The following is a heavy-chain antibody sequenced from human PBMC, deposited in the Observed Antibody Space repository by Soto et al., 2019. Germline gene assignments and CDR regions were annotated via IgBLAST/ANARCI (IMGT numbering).Heavy chain of an antibody. D-gene: IGHD4-17*01. V-gene: IGHV4-31*03. Sequence: QVQLQESGPGLVKPSQTLSLTCTVSGGSISSGGYYWSWIRQHPGKGLEWIGYIYYSGSTYYNPSLKSRVTIXXDXSXXQFSLKLSSVTAADTAVYYCASDTVPNYYYYGMDVWGQGTTVTVSS. CDR2: IYYSGST. J-gene: IGHJ6*02. CDR1: GGSISSGGYY. CDR3: ASDTVPNYYYYGMDV.